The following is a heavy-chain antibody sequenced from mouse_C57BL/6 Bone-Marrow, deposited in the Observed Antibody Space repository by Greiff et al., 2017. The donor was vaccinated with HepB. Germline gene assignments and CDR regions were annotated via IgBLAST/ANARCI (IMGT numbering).Heavy chain of an antibody. CDR3: ARDLDGPYAMDY. V-gene: IGHV5-4*01. J-gene: IGHJ4*01. D-gene: IGHD2-3*01. Sequence: EVHLVESGGGLVKPGGSLKLSCAASGFTFSSYAMSWVRQTPDKRLEWVATISDGGSYTYYPDNVKGRFTISRDNAKNNLYLQMSHLKSEDTAMYYCARDLDGPYAMDYWGQGTSVTVSS. CDR1: GFTFSSYA. CDR2: ISDGGSYT.